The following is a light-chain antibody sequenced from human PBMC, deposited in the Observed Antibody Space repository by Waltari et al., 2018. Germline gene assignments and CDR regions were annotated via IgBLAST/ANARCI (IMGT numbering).Light chain of an antibody. CDR1: SSDSGGYEY. J-gene: IGLJ2*01. V-gene: IGLV2-14*03. CDR3: SSFTSSTTGI. Sequence: SALTQPDSVSGSPGQSITISCSGISSDSGGYEYGSWYQQHPGKAPNVIIYDVNNRPSGVSNRFSGSKSGSSASLTIAGLPAEDEADYYCSSFTSSTTGIFGGGTKVTVL. CDR2: DVN.